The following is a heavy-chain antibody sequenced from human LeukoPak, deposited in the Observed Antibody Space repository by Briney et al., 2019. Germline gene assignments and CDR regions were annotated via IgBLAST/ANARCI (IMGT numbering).Heavy chain of an antibody. CDR1: GGSISNYY. J-gene: IGHJ5*02. Sequence: PSETLSLTCTVPGGSISNYYWSWIRQPPGRGLEWIGYIYYSGSTNYNPSLKSRVTISVDTSKSQFSLKLSSVTAADTAVYYCARQRAVVPGANSWWFDPGGQGTLVTVSS. V-gene: IGHV4-59*08. D-gene: IGHD2-2*01. CDR2: IYYSGST. CDR3: ARQRAVVPGANSWWFDP.